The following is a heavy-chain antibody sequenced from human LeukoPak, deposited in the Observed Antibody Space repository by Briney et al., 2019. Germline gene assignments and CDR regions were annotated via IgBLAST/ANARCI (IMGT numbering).Heavy chain of an antibody. V-gene: IGHV3-73*01. J-gene: IGHJ4*02. CDR3: TRLGGSPPYFDY. CDR2: IRRKGNDYAT. CDR1: GFTFSGSA. Sequence: PGGSLRLSCAASGFTFSGSAMHWVRQASGKGLEWVGRIRRKGNDYATAYAASVKGRFTISRDDSKNTAYLQMDSLKTEETAVYFCTRLGGSPPYFDYWGQGTLVTVSS. D-gene: IGHD3-16*01.